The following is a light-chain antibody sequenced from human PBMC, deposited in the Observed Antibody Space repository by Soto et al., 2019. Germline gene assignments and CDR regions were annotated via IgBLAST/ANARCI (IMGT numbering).Light chain of an antibody. V-gene: IGKV1-39*01. CDR3: HQSYSTPALT. Sequence: DIQMTQPPSSLSASVGDRVTITCRASQSISSYLNWYQQKPGKAPKLLIYAASSLQSGVPSRFSGSGSGTDFTLTISSLQPEDCATYYCHQSYSTPALTFGGGTKVEIK. CDR1: QSISSY. J-gene: IGKJ4*01. CDR2: AAS.